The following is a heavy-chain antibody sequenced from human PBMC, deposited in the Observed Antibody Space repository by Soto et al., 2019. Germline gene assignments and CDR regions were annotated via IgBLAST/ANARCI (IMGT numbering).Heavy chain of an antibody. CDR2: VIPMVGMS. Sequence: QVQLVQSGAEVKKPGSSVKVSCTASRGTFDYYTISWVRQAPGQGLEWMGRVIPMVGMSSYAQKFQGRVTISADNSSSTAYMVLSSLRSEDTAVYYCATNYGSGSTHFDYWGQGMVVTVSS. CDR3: ATNYGSGSTHFDY. V-gene: IGHV1-69*02. J-gene: IGHJ4*02. D-gene: IGHD3-10*01. CDR1: RGTFDYYT.